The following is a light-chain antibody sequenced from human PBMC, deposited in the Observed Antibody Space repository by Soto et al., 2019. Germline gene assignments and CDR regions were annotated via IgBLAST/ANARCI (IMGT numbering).Light chain of an antibody. V-gene: IGLV2-18*02. CDR3: TSFTTSKTYL. CDR2: EVS. CDR1: SRDIGSYDR. J-gene: IGLJ1*01. Sequence: QSVLTQPPSVSGSPGQSVTISCTGTSRDIGSYDRVSWYQQPPGTAPRLMIYEVSNRPSGVPDRFSGSKSGNTASLTISGLQPEDETDYYCTSFTTSKTYLFGTGTKVT.